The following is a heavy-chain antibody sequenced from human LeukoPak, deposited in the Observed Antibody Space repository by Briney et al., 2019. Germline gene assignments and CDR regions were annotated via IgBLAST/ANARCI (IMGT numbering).Heavy chain of an antibody. V-gene: IGHV3-48*01. CDR2: ISSSSSTI. CDR3: AYDFWSGYPSYYMDV. CDR1: GFTFSRYN. D-gene: IGHD3-3*01. Sequence: GGSLRLSCAASGFTFSRYNMNWVRQAPGKGLEWVSYISSSSSTIYYADSVKGRFTISRDNAKNSLYLQMNSLRAEDTAVYYCAYDFWSGYPSYYMDVWGKGTTVTVSS. J-gene: IGHJ6*03.